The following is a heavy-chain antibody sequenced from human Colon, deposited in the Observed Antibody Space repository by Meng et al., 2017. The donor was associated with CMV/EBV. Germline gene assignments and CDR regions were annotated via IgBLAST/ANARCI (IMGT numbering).Heavy chain of an antibody. D-gene: IGHD3-10*02. CDR3: ARDWGDVRGGFDF. Sequence: QVQLQQSGPGLVKPSXXLSLTCPIPGDSVSSNSAAWNWIRQSPSRGLEWLGRTYYRSKYYNDYALSVKSRITINPDTSKNQFSLQLNSVTPEDTAIYYCARDWGDVRGGFDFWGQGTLETVSS. V-gene: IGHV6-1*01. CDR2: TYYRSKYYN. CDR1: GDSVSSNSAA. J-gene: IGHJ4*02.